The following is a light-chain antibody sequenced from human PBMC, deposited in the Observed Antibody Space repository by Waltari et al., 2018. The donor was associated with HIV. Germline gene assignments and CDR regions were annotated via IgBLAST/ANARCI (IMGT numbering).Light chain of an antibody. CDR2: KDS. CDR3: QSTDSSGYLWV. V-gene: IGLV3-25*03. J-gene: IGLJ3*02. CDR1: ALSKQY. Sequence: SSELTQAPSVSVSPGQTARITCSGDALSKQYKSWYQQKAGQPPVLVMYKDSERPSEIPARFSGSSAGATVTLTINGVQAEDEADYYCQSTDSSGYLWVFGGGTKLTV.